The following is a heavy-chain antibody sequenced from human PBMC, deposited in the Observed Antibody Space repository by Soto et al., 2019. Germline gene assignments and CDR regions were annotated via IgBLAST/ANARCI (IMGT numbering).Heavy chain of an antibody. D-gene: IGHD4-17*01. V-gene: IGHV3-23*01. CDR3: AKDPYGVNSDFDY. Sequence: LRLSCAASGFTFSSYAMSWVRQAPGKGLEWVSAISGSGGSTYYADSVKGRFTISRDNSKDTLYLQMNSLRAEDTAVYYCAKDPYGVNSDFDYWGEVTLVPVSP. CDR1: GFTFSSYA. J-gene: IGHJ4*02. CDR2: ISGSGGST.